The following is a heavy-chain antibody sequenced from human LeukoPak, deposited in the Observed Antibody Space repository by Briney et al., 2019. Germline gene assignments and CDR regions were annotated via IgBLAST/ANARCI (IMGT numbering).Heavy chain of an antibody. Sequence: PGGSLRLSCAASGFTFSSYSMNWVRQAPGKGLEWVSSISSSSSYIYYADSVKGRFTISRDNAKNSLYLQMNSLRAEDTAVYYCARGTTYWGSYRPQPFDYWGQGTLVTVSS. CDR3: ARGTTYWGSYRPQPFDY. CDR2: ISSSSSYI. D-gene: IGHD3-16*02. J-gene: IGHJ4*02. CDR1: GFTFSSYS. V-gene: IGHV3-21*01.